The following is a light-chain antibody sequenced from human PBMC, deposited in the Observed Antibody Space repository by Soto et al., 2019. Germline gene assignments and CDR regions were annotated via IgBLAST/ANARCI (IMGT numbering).Light chain of an antibody. V-gene: IGLV2-14*01. CDR1: SSDVGSYNY. Sequence: QSVLTQPPSVSGAPGQRVTISCTGSSSDVGSYNYVSWYQQHPGKAPKLMIYEVSDRPSGISSRFSGSKSGNTASLTISGLQTEDEADYYCSSYTSSSTLFVTGIKGTV. CDR2: EVS. J-gene: IGLJ1*01. CDR3: SSYTSSSTL.